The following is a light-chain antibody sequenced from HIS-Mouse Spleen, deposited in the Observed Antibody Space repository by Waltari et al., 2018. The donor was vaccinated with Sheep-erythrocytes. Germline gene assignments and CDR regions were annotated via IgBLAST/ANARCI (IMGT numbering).Light chain of an antibody. CDR3: QHDNRFPIA. CDR1: QGISSW. J-gene: IGKJ5*01. Sequence: DIQMTQSPSSVSASVGDRVTITCRASQGISSWLAWYQQKPGIAPKLLFYAASSLQSGVPSRFSGSGYGTDFTLTTSSLPPEDFATYSSQHDNRFPIAFGQGTRLEIK. V-gene: IGKV1-12*01. CDR2: AAS.